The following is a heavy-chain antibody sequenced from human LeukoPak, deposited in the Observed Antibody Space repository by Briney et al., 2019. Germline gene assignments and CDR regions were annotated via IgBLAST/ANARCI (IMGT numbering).Heavy chain of an antibody. CDR1: GGTFTSYV. Sequence: VASVKVSCKTPGGTFTSYVISWVRQAPGQGLEWTGGIIPIFGTANYAQKLQSRVTITADESPSTAYMELSSLRSEDSAVYYCARGGLIVADDAFDIWGQGTMVTVSS. J-gene: IGHJ3*02. CDR3: ARGGLIVADDAFDI. V-gene: IGHV1-69*13. CDR2: IIPIFGTA. D-gene: IGHD5-12*01.